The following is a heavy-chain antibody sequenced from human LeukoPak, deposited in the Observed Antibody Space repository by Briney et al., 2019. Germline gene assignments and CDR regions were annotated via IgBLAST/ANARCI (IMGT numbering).Heavy chain of an antibody. J-gene: IGHJ4*02. V-gene: IGHV3-23*01. D-gene: IGHD3-22*01. CDR3: AKESRTHYYDSSGLDY. CDR1: EFTFSSYA. Sequence: GGSLRLSCAASEFTFSSYAMSWVRQAPGKGLEWVSGISAGGGTTYYADSVKGRFTISRDNSKNTLYLQMNSLRAEDTAVYYCAKESRTHYYDSSGLDYWGQGTLVTVSS. CDR2: ISAGGGTT.